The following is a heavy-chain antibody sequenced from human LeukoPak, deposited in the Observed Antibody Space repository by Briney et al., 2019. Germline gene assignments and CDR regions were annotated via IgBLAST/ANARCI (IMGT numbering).Heavy chain of an antibody. Sequence: GGSLRLSCAASGFTFSSYGMHWVRQAPGKGLEWVAVISYDGSNKYYADSVKGRFTISRDNSKNTLYLQMNSLRAEDTAVYYCAKDFIAVTTYYFDYWGQGTLVTVSS. J-gene: IGHJ4*02. D-gene: IGHD2-21*01. CDR1: GFTFSSYG. V-gene: IGHV3-30*18. CDR3: AKDFIAVTTYYFDY. CDR2: ISYDGSNK.